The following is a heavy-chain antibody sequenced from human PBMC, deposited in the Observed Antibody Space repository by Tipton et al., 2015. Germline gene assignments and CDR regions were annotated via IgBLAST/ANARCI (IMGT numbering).Heavy chain of an antibody. CDR1: GGSVTSGSYY. Sequence: TLSLTCSVSGGSVTSGSYYWSWIRQHPGKGLEWIGYISYTETSHYNPSLKSRVTTSVDTSKTQFSLKMSSVTASDTAVYYCARARGRHGGLFDSWGEGPLVTVSS. CDR3: ARARGRHGGLFDS. CDR2: ISYTETS. D-gene: IGHD4-23*01. V-gene: IGHV4-61*01. J-gene: IGHJ4*02.